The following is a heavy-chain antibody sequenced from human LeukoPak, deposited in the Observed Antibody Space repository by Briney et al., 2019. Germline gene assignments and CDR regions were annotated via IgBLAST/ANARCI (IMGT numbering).Heavy chain of an antibody. CDR1: GFTFCSDA. V-gene: IGHV3-23*01. J-gene: IGHJ4*02. CDR2: ISGSGGST. D-gene: IGHD2-2*01. Sequence: TGRSLRLSCAASGFTFCSDAMSWVRQAPGQGLDWVSAISGSGGSTYYADSVNGRFTISRDNSKNTLYLQMNSLRAEDTAVYYCAKDQGLIVVVPAAIDYWGQGTLVTVSS. CDR3: AKDQGLIVVVPAAIDY.